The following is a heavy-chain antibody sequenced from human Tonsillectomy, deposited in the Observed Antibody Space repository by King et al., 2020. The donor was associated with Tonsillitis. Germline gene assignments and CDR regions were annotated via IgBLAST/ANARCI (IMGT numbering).Heavy chain of an antibody. D-gene: IGHD3-9*01. CDR3: AKVNFDILTHFDY. J-gene: IGHJ4*02. Sequence: VQLVESGGDLVQPGGSLRLSCAASGITFSRYVMSWVRQAPGKGLEWVSTVSENGTNTYYADSVRGRFTISRDNSKNTLYLQMNSLRAEDTAVYYCAKVNFDILTHFDYWGQGTLVTVSS. CDR2: VSENGTNT. CDR1: GITFSRYV. V-gene: IGHV3-23*04.